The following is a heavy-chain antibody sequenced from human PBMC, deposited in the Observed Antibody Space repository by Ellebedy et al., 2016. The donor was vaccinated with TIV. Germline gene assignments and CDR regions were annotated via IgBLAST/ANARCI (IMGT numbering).Heavy chain of an antibody. Sequence: MPGGSLRLSCTVSGGSMKNYYWTWIRQPPGKGLEWLGQIFYSGSTNYNPSLKSRVTISGDTSKNQFSLRLSSVTAADTAVYYCARRKITVFGETDAFDIWGQGTVVTVSS. CDR2: IFYSGST. J-gene: IGHJ3*02. CDR1: GGSMKNYY. D-gene: IGHD3-3*01. CDR3: ARRKITVFGETDAFDI. V-gene: IGHV4-59*01.